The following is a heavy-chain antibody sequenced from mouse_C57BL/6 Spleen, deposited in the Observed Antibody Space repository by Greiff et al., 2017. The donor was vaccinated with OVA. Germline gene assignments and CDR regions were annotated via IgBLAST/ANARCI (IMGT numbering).Heavy chain of an antibody. D-gene: IGHD2-1*01. J-gene: IGHJ4*01. V-gene: IGHV2-9*01. CDR3: AIIYYGNFYAMDY. CDR2: IWGGGST. CDR1: GFSLTSYG. Sequence: VQGVESGPGLVAPSQSLSITCTVSGFSLTSYGVDWVRQPPGKGLEWLGVIWGGGSTNYNSALMSRLSISKDNSKSQVFLKMNSLQTDDTAMYYCAIIYYGNFYAMDYWGQGTSVTVSS.